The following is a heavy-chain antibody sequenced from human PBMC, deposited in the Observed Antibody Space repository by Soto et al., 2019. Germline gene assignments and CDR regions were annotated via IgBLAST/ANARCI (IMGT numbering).Heavy chain of an antibody. CDR2: IYYSGST. V-gene: IGHV4-39*01. CDR3: GRHSDYYGMDV. J-gene: IGHJ6*02. D-gene: IGHD1-26*01. CDR1: GGCISSSSAYY. Sequence: SETLALTCTVSGGCISSSSAYYWGWIRQPPGKGLEWIGNIYYSGSTYYNPSLKSRVTIFVDTSKHQFSLNLNSVTAADTAVYYCGRHSDYYGMDVWGQGTTVT.